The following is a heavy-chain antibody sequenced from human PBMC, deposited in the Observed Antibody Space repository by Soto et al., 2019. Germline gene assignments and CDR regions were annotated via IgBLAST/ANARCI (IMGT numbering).Heavy chain of an antibody. CDR2: VRDSGGGT. J-gene: IGHJ4*02. V-gene: IGHV3-23*01. Sequence: EVQLLESGGALLQPGGSLRLSCAASGFTFNNYAMTWVRQAPGKGLEWVSSVRDSGGGTYYADSVKGRFTISRDNSKNTLYLQMNNLRAEDTAVYYCAKGGAEPLVRVYVDYWGQGTLVTVSS. CDR3: AKGGAEPLVRVYVDY. CDR1: GFTFNNYA. D-gene: IGHD6-13*01.